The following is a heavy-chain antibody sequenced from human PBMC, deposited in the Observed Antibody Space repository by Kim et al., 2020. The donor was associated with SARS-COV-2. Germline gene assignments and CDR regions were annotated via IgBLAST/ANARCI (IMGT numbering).Heavy chain of an antibody. V-gene: IGHV3-30*04. J-gene: IGHJ6*02. CDR3: ARVYCSGGSCYFYYYYYGMDV. CDR2: ISYDGSNK. CDR1: GFTFSSYA. D-gene: IGHD2-15*01. Sequence: LSLTCAASGFTFSSYAMHWVRQAPGKGLEWVAVISYDGSNKYYADSVKGRFTISRDNFKNTLYLQMNSLRAEDTAVYYCARVYCSGGSCYFYYYYYGMDVWGQGTTVTVSS.